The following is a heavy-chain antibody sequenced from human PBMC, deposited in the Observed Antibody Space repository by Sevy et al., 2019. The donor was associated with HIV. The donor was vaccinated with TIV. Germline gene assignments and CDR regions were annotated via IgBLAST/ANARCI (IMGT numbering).Heavy chain of an antibody. CDR2: IYSDGST. CDR1: GGSISSDNF. Sequence: ETLSLTCAVSGGSISSDNFWSWVRQPPGKGLEWVSVIYSDGSTYHADSVKGRFTISRDNSKNTLYLQMNSLRVEDTAIYYCARGKSGYGYGLDYWGQGTLVTVSS. V-gene: IGHV3-66*01. CDR3: ARGKSGYGYGLDY. D-gene: IGHD5-18*01. J-gene: IGHJ4*02.